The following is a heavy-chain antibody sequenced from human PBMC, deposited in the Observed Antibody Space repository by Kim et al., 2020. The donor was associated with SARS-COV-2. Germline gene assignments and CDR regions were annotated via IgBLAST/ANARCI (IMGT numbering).Heavy chain of an antibody. Sequence: YNPSLKSRVTISVEPSKNQFSLKLSSVTAADTAVYYCARLYDSSGYLDYWGQGTLVTVSS. D-gene: IGHD3-22*01. V-gene: IGHV4-39*01. J-gene: IGHJ4*02. CDR3: ARLYDSSGYLDY.